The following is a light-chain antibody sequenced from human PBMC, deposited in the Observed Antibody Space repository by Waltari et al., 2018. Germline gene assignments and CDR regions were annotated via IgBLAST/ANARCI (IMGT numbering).Light chain of an antibody. V-gene: IGKV3-20*01. Sequence: EVVLTQSPGTLSLSPGERATLSCRASQSISQYLVWYQQRPGHAPRLLIYAASTRATGVPDRFSGSGSGTDFSLTISRLEPEDFAVYYCQNHERLPATFGQGTRVEIK. CDR2: AAS. CDR1: QSISQY. CDR3: QNHERLPAT. J-gene: IGKJ1*01.